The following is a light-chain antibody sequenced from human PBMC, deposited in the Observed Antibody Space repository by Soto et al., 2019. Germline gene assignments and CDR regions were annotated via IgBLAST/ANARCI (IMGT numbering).Light chain of an antibody. CDR2: EVS. Sequence: HSVLTQPPSASGSPGQSVTISCTGTSNDVGDYNYVSWYQQHPGKAPKLMIYEVSKRPSGVPGRFSGSKSGNTASLTVSGLQAEDEADYYCSSYAGSSTLYVFGTGTKVTVL. CDR3: SSYAGSSTLYV. J-gene: IGLJ1*01. CDR1: SNDVGDYNY. V-gene: IGLV2-8*01.